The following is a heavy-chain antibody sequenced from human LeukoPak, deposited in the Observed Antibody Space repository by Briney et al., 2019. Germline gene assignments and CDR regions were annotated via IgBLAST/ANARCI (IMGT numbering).Heavy chain of an antibody. CDR2: IYYSGST. J-gene: IGHJ5*02. CDR1: GGSISSGDYY. D-gene: IGHD3-3*01. V-gene: IGHV4-30-4*01. CDR3: ARGGEWLSSDPALGNWFDP. Sequence: SETLSLTCTVSGGSISSGDYYWSWICQPPGKGLEWIGYIYYSGSTYYNPSLKSRVTISVDTSKNQFSLKLSSVTAADTAVYYCARGGEWLSSDPALGNWFDPWGQGTLVTVSS.